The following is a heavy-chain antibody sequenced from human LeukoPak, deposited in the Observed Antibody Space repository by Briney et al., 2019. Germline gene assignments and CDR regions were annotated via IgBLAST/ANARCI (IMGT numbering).Heavy chain of an antibody. CDR3: ARAALYKCDY. CDR2: IYDSGST. V-gene: IGHV4-31*03. J-gene: IGHJ4*02. Sequence: PSQTLSLTCTVSGGSISSGGYYWTLIRQHPGKGLEWIGHIYDSGSTHYNPSLKSRVAISIDTSKNQFSLKLTSVTAADTAVYYCARAALYKCDYWGQGTLVTVSS. D-gene: IGHD3-10*01. CDR1: GGSISSGGYY.